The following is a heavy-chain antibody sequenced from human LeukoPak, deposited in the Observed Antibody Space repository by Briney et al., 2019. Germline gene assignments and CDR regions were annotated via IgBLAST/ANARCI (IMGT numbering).Heavy chain of an antibody. CDR3: ATHYYDSRGYDVGYYFDY. CDR2: INSYSNYT. Sequence: PGGSLRLSCAASGFTFSSHSMNWVRQAPGKGLEWVSFINSYSNYTNYADSVKGRFSISRDNAKSSLYLQMNSLRAEDTAVYYCATHYYDSRGYDVGYYFDYWGQGTLVTVSS. V-gene: IGHV3-21*05. J-gene: IGHJ4*02. CDR1: GFTFSSHS. D-gene: IGHD3-22*01.